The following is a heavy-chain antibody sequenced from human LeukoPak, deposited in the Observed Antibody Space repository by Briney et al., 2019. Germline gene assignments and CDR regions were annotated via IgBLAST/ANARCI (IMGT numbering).Heavy chain of an antibody. CDR1: GGSFSGYY. V-gene: IGHV4-34*01. CDR3: ARLVVPAAPDY. D-gene: IGHD2-2*01. J-gene: IGHJ4*02. CDR2: INHSGST. Sequence: PSETLSLTCAVYGGSFSGYYWSWIRQPPGKGLEWIGEINHSGSTNYNPSLKSRVTISVDTSKNQFSLKLSSVTAADTAVYYCARLVVPAAPDYWGQGTLVTVSS.